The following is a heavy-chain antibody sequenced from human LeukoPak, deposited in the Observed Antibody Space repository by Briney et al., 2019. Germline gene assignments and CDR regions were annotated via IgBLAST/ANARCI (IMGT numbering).Heavy chain of an antibody. J-gene: IGHJ2*01. CDR3: ARHKWDSAWYFDV. CDR2: IYYSGNT. CDR1: GASISSSSYC. Sequence: SETLSLTCSVSGASISSSSYCWGWLRQSPGRGLEWIGGIYYSGNTYYSPSLRSRVTVSVDTSKNQFSLKLNSVTAADTAVYYCARHKWDSAWYFDVWGRGTPVTVSS. V-gene: IGHV4-39*01. D-gene: IGHD1-26*01.